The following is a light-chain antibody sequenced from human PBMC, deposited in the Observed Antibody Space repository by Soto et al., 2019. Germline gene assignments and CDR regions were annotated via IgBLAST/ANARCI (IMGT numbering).Light chain of an antibody. CDR2: EAS. Sequence: EIVLTQSPGTLSLSPGERATLSCRASQSVSSSYIAWYQVKPGQAPRLLIYEASSRATGIPDRFSGGGSGTDFTLSISKVEPEDFAVYYCQQYGRPPRATFGQGTRLEIK. CDR1: QSVSSSY. V-gene: IGKV3-20*01. J-gene: IGKJ5*01. CDR3: QQYGRPPRAT.